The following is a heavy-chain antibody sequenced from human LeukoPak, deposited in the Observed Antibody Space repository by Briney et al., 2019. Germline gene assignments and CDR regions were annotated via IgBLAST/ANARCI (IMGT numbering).Heavy chain of an antibody. CDR3: ATDRPHNCFDP. Sequence: ASVTVSCKASGYAFAAYYIHWVRQPPGRGLEWVGLINPSDGSTRYAQKFQGRVTMTRDASTSTIYIDLNNLGSDDTAIYYCATDRPHNCFDPWGQGSLVTVSS. CDR2: INPSDGST. V-gene: IGHV1-46*01. J-gene: IGHJ5*02. CDR1: GYAFAAYY.